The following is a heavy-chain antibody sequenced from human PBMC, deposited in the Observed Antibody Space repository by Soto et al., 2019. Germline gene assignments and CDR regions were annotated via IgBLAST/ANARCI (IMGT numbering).Heavy chain of an antibody. CDR3: ARLVYGGYSGYDPNWFDP. V-gene: IGHV4-31*03. CDR2: IYYSGST. CDR1: GGSISSGGYY. D-gene: IGHD5-12*01. J-gene: IGHJ5*02. Sequence: SETLSLTCTVSGGSISSGGYYWSWIRQHPGKGLEWIGYIYYSGSTYYNPSLKSRVTISVDTSKNQFSLKLSSVTAADTAVYYCARLVYGGYSGYDPNWFDPWGQGTLVTVSS.